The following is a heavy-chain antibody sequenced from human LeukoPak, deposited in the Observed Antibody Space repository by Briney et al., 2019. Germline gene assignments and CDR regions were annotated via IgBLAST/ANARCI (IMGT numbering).Heavy chain of an antibody. Sequence: GGSLRLSCAASGFTFSSYAMSWVRQAPGKGLEWVSAISGSGGSTYYADSVKGRFTISRDNSKNTLYLQMNSLRAEDTAVYYCAKDRLLDYDFWSGYSPASSWGQGTLVTVSS. CDR2: ISGSGGST. CDR3: AKDRLLDYDFWSGYSPASS. CDR1: GFTFSSYA. J-gene: IGHJ4*02. V-gene: IGHV3-23*01. D-gene: IGHD3-3*01.